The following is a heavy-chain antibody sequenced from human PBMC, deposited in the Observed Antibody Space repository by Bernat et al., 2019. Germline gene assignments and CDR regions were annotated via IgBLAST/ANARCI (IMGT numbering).Heavy chain of an antibody. J-gene: IGHJ4*02. Sequence: QMEESGGGLVKPGGSLRLSCVASGFQISDAWVSWVRQAPGKGLEWIANIKRKIDGATIDYAAPVKGRFSISRDDSKNTAFLQMNSLKTEDTAVYFCTTGYGSDWYGWGQGTLVTVSS. CDR2: IKRKIDGATI. CDR1: GFQISDAW. V-gene: IGHV3-15*01. CDR3: TTGYGSDWYG. D-gene: IGHD6-13*01.